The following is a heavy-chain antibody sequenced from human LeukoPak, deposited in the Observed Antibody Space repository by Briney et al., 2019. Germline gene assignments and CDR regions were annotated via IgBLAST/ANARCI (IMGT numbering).Heavy chain of an antibody. J-gene: IGHJ4*02. D-gene: IGHD5-24*01. CDR1: GGSISSSSYY. Sequence: SETLSLTCTVSGGSISSSSYYWGWIRQPPGKGLGWIGRIYYSGSTYYNPSLKSRATISVDTSKNQFSLKLSSVTAADTAVYYCARERWLQNFDYWGQGTLVTVSS. CDR2: IYYSGST. CDR3: ARERWLQNFDY. V-gene: IGHV4-39*07.